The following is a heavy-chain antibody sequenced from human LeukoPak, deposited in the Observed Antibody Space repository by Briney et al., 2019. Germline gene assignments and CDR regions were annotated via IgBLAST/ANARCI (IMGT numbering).Heavy chain of an antibody. Sequence: GGSLRLSCAASGFTFSDYYMRWIRQAPGKGLEWVSYISSSGSTIYYADSVKGRFTISRDNAKNSLYLQMNSLRAEDTAVYNCAKDGPSAHIGAASNNWYFELWGRGTLVTVSS. D-gene: IGHD5-12*01. CDR2: ISSSGSTI. CDR3: AKDGPSAHIGAASNNWYFEL. CDR1: GFTFSDYY. V-gene: IGHV3-11*01. J-gene: IGHJ2*01.